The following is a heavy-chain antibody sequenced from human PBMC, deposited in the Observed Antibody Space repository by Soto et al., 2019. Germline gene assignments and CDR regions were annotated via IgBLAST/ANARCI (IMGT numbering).Heavy chain of an antibody. J-gene: IGHJ4*02. Sequence: QVQLVQSGAEVKKPGASVKVSCKASGYTFTSYDINWVRQATGQGLEWMGWMNPNSGNTGYAQKFQGRVTMTRKTSISTAYMELSSLRYEDTAVYYCARGGCTNGVCPFDYWGQGTLVTVSS. V-gene: IGHV1-8*01. CDR2: MNPNSGNT. D-gene: IGHD2-8*01. CDR1: GYTFTSYD. CDR3: ARGGCTNGVCPFDY.